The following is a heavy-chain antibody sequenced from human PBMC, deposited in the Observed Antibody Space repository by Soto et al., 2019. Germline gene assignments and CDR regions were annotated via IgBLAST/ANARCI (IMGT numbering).Heavy chain of an antibody. CDR1: GGSISSYY. CDR3: ARGCYDFWSGYYTPYPNWFDP. V-gene: IGHV4-59*01. Sequence: PSETLSLTCTVSGGSISSYYWSWIRQPPGKGLEWIGYIYYSGSTNYNPSLKSRVTISVDTSKNQLSLKLSSVTAADTAVYYCARGCYDFWSGYYTPYPNWFDPWGQGTLVTVSS. J-gene: IGHJ5*02. CDR2: IYYSGST. D-gene: IGHD3-3*01.